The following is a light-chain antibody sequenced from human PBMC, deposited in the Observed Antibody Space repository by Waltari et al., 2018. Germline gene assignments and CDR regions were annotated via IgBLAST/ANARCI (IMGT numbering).Light chain of an antibody. V-gene: IGKV4-1*01. CDR1: QSVSSNSHSKNY. Sequence: DIVMTQSPDSLAVSLGERATINCNSSQSVSSNSHSKNYLAWYQQKPGQPPKLLIYWASTRESGVPDRFSGSGSGTDFTLTISSLQAEDVAVYYCQQYDSPPYAFGQGTKLEIK. J-gene: IGKJ2*01. CDR2: WAS. CDR3: QQYDSPPYA.